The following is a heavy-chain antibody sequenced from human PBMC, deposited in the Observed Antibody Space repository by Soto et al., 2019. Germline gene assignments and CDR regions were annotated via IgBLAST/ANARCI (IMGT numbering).Heavy chain of an antibody. J-gene: IGHJ4*02. CDR2: IYYSGST. D-gene: IGHD5-12*01. V-gene: IGHV4-31*03. CDR1: GGSISSGGYY. CDR3: AREGSGGYDLLDY. Sequence: PSETLSLTCTVSGGSISSGGYYWSWIRQHPGKGLEWIGYIYYSGSTYYNPSLKSRVTISVDTSKNQFSLKLSSVTAADTAVYYCAREGSGGYDLLDYWGQGTLVTVSS.